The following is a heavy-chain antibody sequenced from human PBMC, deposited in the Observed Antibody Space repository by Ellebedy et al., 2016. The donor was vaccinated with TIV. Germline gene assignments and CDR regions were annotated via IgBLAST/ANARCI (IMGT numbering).Heavy chain of an antibody. D-gene: IGHD3-10*01. V-gene: IGHV4-39*01. CDR3: ASVRTPIYYGLGLHNRYNHYMDV. Sequence: SETLSLXXTVSGGSINTRSYYWGWIRQSPGKGLEWIGNIFYGGSTKYNPSLKSRVTISVDTSKNQFSLRLTSVTAGDAAVYYCASVRTPIYYGLGLHNRYNHYMDVWGRGTTVTVSS. CDR2: IFYGGST. J-gene: IGHJ6*03. CDR1: GGSINTRSYY.